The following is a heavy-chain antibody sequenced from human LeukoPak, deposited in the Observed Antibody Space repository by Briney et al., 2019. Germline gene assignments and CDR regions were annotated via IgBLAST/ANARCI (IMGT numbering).Heavy chain of an antibody. CDR1: GFTFSSYA. J-gene: IGHJ4*02. V-gene: IGHV3-23*01. D-gene: IGHD3-10*01. Sequence: PGGSLRLSCAASGFTFSSYAMSWVRQAPGKGLEWVSAISGSGGSTYYADSVKGRFTISRDNSKNTLYLQMNSLRAEDTAVYYCATHLTTMVRGVITLYYFDYWGQGTLVTVSS. CDR3: ATHLTTMVRGVITLYYFDY. CDR2: ISGSGGST.